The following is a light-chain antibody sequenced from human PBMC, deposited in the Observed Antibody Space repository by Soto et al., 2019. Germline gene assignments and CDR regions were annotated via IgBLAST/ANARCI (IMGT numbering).Light chain of an antibody. CDR3: QYQGT. Sequence: IVLTQSPGTLSLSPGERATLSCRASQSVGRRYLACYQQKPGQAPMLLIYDTSERASDIPDRFSGSGSGTDFTLTISRLVPEDFAVYYCQYQGTFGGGTKVEIK. CDR2: DTS. V-gene: IGKV3-20*01. J-gene: IGKJ4*01. CDR1: QSVGRRY.